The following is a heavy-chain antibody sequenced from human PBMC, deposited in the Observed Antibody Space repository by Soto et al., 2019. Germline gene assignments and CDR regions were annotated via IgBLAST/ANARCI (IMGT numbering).Heavy chain of an antibody. J-gene: IGHJ4*02. CDR3: ARVPPRTAAMIK. CDR1: GGSFSGYY. V-gene: IGHV4-34*01. Sequence: SETLSLTCAVYGGSFSGYYWSWIRQPPGKGLEWIGEINHSGGTNYNPSLKSRVTISVDTSKNQFSLKLRTVTAADTAVYYCARVPPRTAAMIKWGQGTLVTVSS. CDR2: INHSGGT. D-gene: IGHD3-16*01.